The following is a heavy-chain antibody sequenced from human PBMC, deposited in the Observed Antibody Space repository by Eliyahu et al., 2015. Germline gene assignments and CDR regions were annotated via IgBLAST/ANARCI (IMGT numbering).Heavy chain of an antibody. D-gene: IGHD3-10*01. CDR2: XNPNSGNT. CDR1: GXXFTXYD. J-gene: IGHJ3*02. Sequence: QVQLVQSGAEVKKPGASVKVSXKASGXXFTXYDLNWVRQATGQGLEWMGWXNPNSGNTGYAQKFQGRVTMTRNTSISTAYMELSSLRSEDTAVYYCARVRFGELVDDAFDIWGQGTMVTVSS. V-gene: IGHV1-8*01. CDR3: ARVRFGELVDDAFDI.